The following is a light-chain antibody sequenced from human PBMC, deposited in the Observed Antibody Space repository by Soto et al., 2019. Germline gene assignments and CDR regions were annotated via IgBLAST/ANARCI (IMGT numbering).Light chain of an antibody. J-gene: IGKJ4*01. Sequence: EIVMTQSPATLSVSPGERATLSCRASQSVSSNLAWYQQKPGQAPRLLIYGAFTRAPGIPARFSGSGSGTECTLTISSLQSEDFAVYYCQQYNDWPSLTFGGGTKVDIK. V-gene: IGKV3-15*01. CDR1: QSVSSN. CDR2: GAF. CDR3: QQYNDWPSLT.